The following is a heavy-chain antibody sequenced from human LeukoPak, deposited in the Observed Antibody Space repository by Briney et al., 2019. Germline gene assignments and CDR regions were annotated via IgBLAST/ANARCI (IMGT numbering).Heavy chain of an antibody. CDR2: IHSSGST. V-gene: IGHV4-61*08. D-gene: IGHD3-22*01. Sequence: PSETLSLTCTVSGGSVSSGAFYWSWIRQSPGKGLEWLGYIHSSGSTHYNPSLKSRVTISLDTSKKQFSLKLSSVTAADTALYYCARDVYDSSGYYLLGDNWGQGTLVTVSS. CDR3: ARDVYDSSGYYLLGDN. J-gene: IGHJ4*02. CDR1: GGSVSSGAFY.